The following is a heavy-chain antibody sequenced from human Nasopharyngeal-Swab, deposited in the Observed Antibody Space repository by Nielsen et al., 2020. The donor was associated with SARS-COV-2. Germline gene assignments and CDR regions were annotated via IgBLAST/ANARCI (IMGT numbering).Heavy chain of an antibody. D-gene: IGHD3-3*01. Sequence: ASVKVSCKASGYTFTSYAMHWVRQAPGQRLEWMGWINAGNGNTKYSQKFQGRVTITRDTSASTAYMELRSLRSDDTAVYYCASGFWSGYSTYFDYWGQGTLVTVSS. CDR3: ASGFWSGYSTYFDY. V-gene: IGHV1-3*01. CDR1: GYTFTSYA. J-gene: IGHJ4*02. CDR2: INAGNGNT.